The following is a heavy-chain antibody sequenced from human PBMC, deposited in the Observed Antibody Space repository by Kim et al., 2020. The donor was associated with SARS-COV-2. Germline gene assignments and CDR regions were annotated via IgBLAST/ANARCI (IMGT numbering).Heavy chain of an antibody. CDR1: GGSISSDY. J-gene: IGHJ5*02. CDR2: IYNSGST. D-gene: IGHD1-26*01. V-gene: IGHV4-59*13. Sequence: SETLSLTCTVSGGSISSDYWSWIRQPPGKGLEWIGDIYNSGSTNYNPSLKSRVTISIDTSKNQFSLKLSSVTAADTAVYYCARGSLTSPVGCFDPWGQGTLVTVSS. CDR3: ARGSLTSPVGCFDP.